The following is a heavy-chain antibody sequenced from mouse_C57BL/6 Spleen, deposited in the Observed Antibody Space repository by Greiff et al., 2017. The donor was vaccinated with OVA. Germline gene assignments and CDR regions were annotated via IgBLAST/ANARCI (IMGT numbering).Heavy chain of an antibody. J-gene: IGHJ4*01. CDR2: IDPSDCYT. D-gene: IGHD1-1*01. V-gene: IGHV1-69*01. CDR3: ARGLGYYDSGNAMDY. CDR1: GYTFTSYW. Sequence: QVQLQQPGAELVMPGASVKLSCKASGYTFTSYWMHWVKQRPGQGLEWIGEIDPSDCYTNYNQKFKGKSTLTADKSSSTAYMQLSSLTSEDAAGDYCARGLGYYDSGNAMDYWGQGTSVTVSS.